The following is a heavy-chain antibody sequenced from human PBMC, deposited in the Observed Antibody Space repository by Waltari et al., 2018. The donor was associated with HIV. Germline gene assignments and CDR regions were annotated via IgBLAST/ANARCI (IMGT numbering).Heavy chain of an antibody. Sequence: QITLKESGPTLVKPTQTLTLTCTFSGFSLSTSGVGVGWIRQPPGKALAWLALVYWNDGKRYSLSLKSRLTITKDTSKSQVVLTMTNMDPVDTAAYYCAHRAMIVGYFDYWGQGTLVTVSS. V-gene: IGHV2-5*01. CDR1: GFSLSTSGVG. J-gene: IGHJ4*02. CDR2: VYWNDGK. D-gene: IGHD3-22*01. CDR3: AHRAMIVGYFDY.